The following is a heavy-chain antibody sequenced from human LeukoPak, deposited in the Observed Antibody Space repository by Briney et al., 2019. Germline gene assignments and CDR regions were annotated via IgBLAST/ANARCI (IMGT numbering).Heavy chain of an antibody. V-gene: IGHV4-59*08. CDR2: IHYSGST. Sequence: NASETLSLTCTVSGGFIDTYYWSWIRQAPGRGLEWLGYIHYSGSTTYNPSLKSRVDISIDTSKRQISLRLHSVTAADTAVYYCARRKGRYSGLDNWFDSWGQGTLVTVSS. J-gene: IGHJ5*01. CDR1: GGFIDTYY. CDR3: ARRKGRYSGLDNWFDS. D-gene: IGHD1-26*01.